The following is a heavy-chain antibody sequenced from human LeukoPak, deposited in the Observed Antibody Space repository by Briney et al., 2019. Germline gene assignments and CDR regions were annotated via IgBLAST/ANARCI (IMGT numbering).Heavy chain of an antibody. CDR2: ISGSGVNT. Sequence: PGGSLRLSGAASGFTFSNYAMSWVRQAPGKGLEWVSGISGSGVNTYYADSVKGRFTISRDNSKNTLYLQMNSLRAEDTAVYYCAKDLAYSNYDLKYGMDVWGQGTTVTVSS. D-gene: IGHD4-11*01. V-gene: IGHV3-23*01. CDR1: GFTFSNYA. J-gene: IGHJ6*02. CDR3: AKDLAYSNYDLKYGMDV.